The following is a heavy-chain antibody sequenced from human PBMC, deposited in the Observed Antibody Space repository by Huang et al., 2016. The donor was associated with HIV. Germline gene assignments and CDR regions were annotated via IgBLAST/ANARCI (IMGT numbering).Heavy chain of an antibody. CDR3: ARPRMTATSSDSTWSFFDS. CDR1: GGSLSDYY. D-gene: IGHD2-21*02. V-gene: IGHV4-34*02. Sequence: QVQLQQWGAGLLKPSGVLSLKCAVYGGSLSDYYGTWIRQSPGNGLEWIGEVNHRGLSTYHPSLRSRVTMSVDISKNQFSLNLTSLTVADTAVYYCARPRMTATSSDSTWSFFDSWGQGTLVIVSS. J-gene: IGHJ4*02. CDR2: VNHRGLS.